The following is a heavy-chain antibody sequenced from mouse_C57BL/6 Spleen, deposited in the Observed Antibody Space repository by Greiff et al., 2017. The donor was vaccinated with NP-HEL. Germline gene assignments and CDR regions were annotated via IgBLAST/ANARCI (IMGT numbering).Heavy chain of an antibody. V-gene: IGHV1-69*01. CDR2: IDPSDSYT. D-gene: IGHD1-1*01. CDR3: ARLGYYGSSFAD. CDR1: GYTFTSYW. J-gene: IGHJ3*01. Sequence: QVQLQQPGAELVMPGASVKLSCKASGYTFTSYWMHWVKQRPGQGLEWIGEIDPSDSYTNFNQKFKGKSTLTVDKSYSTAYMQLSSLISEDSAVDCCARLGYYGSSFADWGQGTLVTVSA.